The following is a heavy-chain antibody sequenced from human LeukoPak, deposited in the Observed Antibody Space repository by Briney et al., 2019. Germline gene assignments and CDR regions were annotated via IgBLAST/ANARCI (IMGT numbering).Heavy chain of an antibody. V-gene: IGHV3-74*01. J-gene: IGHJ4*02. CDR2: IASDGSST. CDR3: ARGRPHGNDY. D-gene: IGHD4-23*01. Sequence: GGSLRLSCTASGFTFSDYAMSWVRQAPGKGLVWVSRIASDGSSTTYADSVKGRFSISRDNAKNTLYLQMNSLRVEDTAVYYCARGRPHGNDYWGQGTLVTVSS. CDR1: GFTFSDYA.